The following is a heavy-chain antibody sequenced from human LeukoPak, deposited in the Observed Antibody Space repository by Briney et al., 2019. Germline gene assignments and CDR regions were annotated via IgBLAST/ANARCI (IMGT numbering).Heavy chain of an antibody. J-gene: IGHJ6*03. D-gene: IGHD1-1*01. CDR1: GYSISSDSY. CDR3: ARGSRTTAFHFYYYMDV. Sequence: SETLSLTCAVSGYSISSDSYWGWIRQPPGKGLEWIGSIYHSGSTYYNSSLKSRVTTSVDTSKNQFSLKLSSVTAADTAVYFCARGSRTTAFHFYYYMDVWGKGTTVTVSS. CDR2: IYHSGST. V-gene: IGHV4-38-2*01.